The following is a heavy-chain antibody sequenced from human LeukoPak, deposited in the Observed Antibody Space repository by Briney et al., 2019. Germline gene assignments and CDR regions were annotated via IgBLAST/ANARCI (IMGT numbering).Heavy chain of an antibody. Sequence: SETLSLTCAVSGGSISSSNWWSWVRQPPGKGLEWIGEIYHSGSTNYNPSLKSRVTISVDKSKNQFSLKLSSVTAADTAVYYCTRGCTNGVCYVDYWGQGTLVTVSS. V-gene: IGHV4-4*02. CDR3: TRGCTNGVCYVDY. CDR2: IYHSGST. J-gene: IGHJ4*02. CDR1: GGSISSSNW. D-gene: IGHD2-8*01.